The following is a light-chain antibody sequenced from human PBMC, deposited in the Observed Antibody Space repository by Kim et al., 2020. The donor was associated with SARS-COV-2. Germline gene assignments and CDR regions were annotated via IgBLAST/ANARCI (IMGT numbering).Light chain of an antibody. CDR3: QQRSNWVYS. J-gene: IGKJ2*03. V-gene: IGKV3-11*01. Sequence: SLSPGESATLSCRASQSVSSYLAWYQQKPGQAPRLLIYDASNRATGIPARFSGSGSGTDFTLTISSLEPEDFAVYYCQQRSNWVYSFGQGTKLEI. CDR2: DAS. CDR1: QSVSSY.